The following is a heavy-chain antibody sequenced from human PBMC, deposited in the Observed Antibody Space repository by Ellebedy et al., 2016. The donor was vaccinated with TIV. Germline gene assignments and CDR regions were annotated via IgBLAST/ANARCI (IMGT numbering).Heavy chain of an antibody. Sequence: GESLKISCAASGFTFRNNSMNWVRQAPGKGLDWVSYISSTGTTIYYADFVKGRFTISRDNAKISLYLQMNSLTAEDTAVYYCANGAYDNWGEGTKVTVSS. CDR2: ISSTGTTI. CDR3: ANGAYDN. CDR1: GFTFRNNS. J-gene: IGHJ3*02. V-gene: IGHV3-48*04.